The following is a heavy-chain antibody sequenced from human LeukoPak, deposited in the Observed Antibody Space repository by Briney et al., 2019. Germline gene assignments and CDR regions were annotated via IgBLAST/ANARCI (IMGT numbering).Heavy chain of an antibody. J-gene: IGHJ6*03. D-gene: IGHD3-9*01. CDR2: FHPEDDER. V-gene: IGHV1-24*01. CDR3: ARFIRYCDNMNCPGGNIDV. CDR1: VYTLTALS. Sequence: ASVKVSCKVSVYTLTALSIYWVRDAPGKGLEWRGGFHPEDDERIYAQKFQGKVTMSEDTTTDTSYMALRSLTSDVAAVYYCARFIRYCDNMNCPGGNIDVWGEGTTVTVSS.